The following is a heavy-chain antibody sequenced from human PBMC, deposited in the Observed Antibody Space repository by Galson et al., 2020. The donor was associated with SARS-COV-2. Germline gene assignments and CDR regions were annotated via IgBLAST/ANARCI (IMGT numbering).Heavy chain of an antibody. Sequence: TGGSLSLSCEASGFTFSSYTMPWVRQAPGKGLEWVAVISDDGGNKYYADSVKGRFTISRDNSKNTLYLHMNSLRAEDTAVYYCARGGLELLYAFDVWGQGTMVTGSS. CDR1: GFTFSSYT. V-gene: IGHV3-30-3*01. D-gene: IGHD2-21*02. CDR3: ARGGLELLYAFDV. J-gene: IGHJ3*01. CDR2: ISDDGGNK.